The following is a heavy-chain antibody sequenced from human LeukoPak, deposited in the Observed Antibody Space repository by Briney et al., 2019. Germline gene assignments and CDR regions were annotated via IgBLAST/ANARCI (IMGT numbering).Heavy chain of an antibody. V-gene: IGHV4-4*07. J-gene: IGHJ5*02. CDR1: GGSISSY. D-gene: IGHD1-26*01. CDR2: IYASGNNNYNT. Sequence: SETLSLTCTVSGGSISSYWSWIRQPAGKGLEWIGRIYASGNNNYNTDYNPSLTSRVTMSVDTSKNQFSLKLSSVTAADTAVYYCARDNSVGDTAWWLDPWGQGTLVTVSS. CDR3: ARDNSVGDTAWWLDP.